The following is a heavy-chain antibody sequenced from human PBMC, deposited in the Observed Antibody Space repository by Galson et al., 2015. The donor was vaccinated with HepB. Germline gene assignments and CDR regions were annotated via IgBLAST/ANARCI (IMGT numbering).Heavy chain of an antibody. Sequence: SLRLSFAASGFTFEDYAMHWVRQAPGKGLEWVSGISWNSGSIGYADSVKGRFTISRDNAKNSLYLEMNSLRAEDTALYYCAKDLTRSGTLEGYLDLWGRGTLVTVSS. D-gene: IGHD1-26*01. CDR2: ISWNSGSI. CDR1: GFTFEDYA. CDR3: AKDLTRSGTLEGYLDL. V-gene: IGHV3-9*01. J-gene: IGHJ2*01.